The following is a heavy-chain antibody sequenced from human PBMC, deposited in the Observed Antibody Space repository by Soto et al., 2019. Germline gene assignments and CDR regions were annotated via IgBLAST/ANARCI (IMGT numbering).Heavy chain of an antibody. Sequence: QVQLVQSGAEVKKPGSSVKVSCKASGGSLSNYGISWVRQAPGQGLEWMGAIIPVFGTPYYAQKFQDRVTITADESTTTVYMEVRSLTSEDTAVYYCASGDATKIVVTTYYAMDVWGQGTMVTVSS. CDR1: GGSLSNYG. D-gene: IGHD3-22*01. CDR2: IIPVFGTP. J-gene: IGHJ6*02. V-gene: IGHV1-69*12. CDR3: ASGDATKIVVTTYYAMDV.